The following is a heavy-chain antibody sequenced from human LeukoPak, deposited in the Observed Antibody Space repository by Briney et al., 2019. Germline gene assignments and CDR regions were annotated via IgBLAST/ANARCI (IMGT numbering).Heavy chain of an antibody. J-gene: IGHJ5*02. CDR1: GFTFSSYA. CDR3: AKAVKGASTSFNWFDP. V-gene: IGHV3-23*01. D-gene: IGHD2-2*01. CDR2: ISGSGGST. Sequence: GGSLRFSCAASGFTFSSYAMSWVRQAPGKGLEWVSAISGSGGSTYYTDSVKGRFTISRDNSKNTLYLQMNSLRAEDTAVYYCAKAVKGASTSFNWFDPWGQGTLVTVSS.